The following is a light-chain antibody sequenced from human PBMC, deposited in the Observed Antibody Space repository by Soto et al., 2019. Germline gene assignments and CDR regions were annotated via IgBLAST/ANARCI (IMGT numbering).Light chain of an antibody. Sequence: DIQMTQSPSSLSASIGDRVTITCQASQDITNFLNWYQQKPGKAPKLLISDASNLETGVPSRFSGSGSGTDFTLIIDSLQPEDFATYYCQQYDNVPITFGQGTRLEIK. CDR3: QQYDNVPIT. CDR2: DAS. CDR1: QDITNF. V-gene: IGKV1-33*01. J-gene: IGKJ5*01.